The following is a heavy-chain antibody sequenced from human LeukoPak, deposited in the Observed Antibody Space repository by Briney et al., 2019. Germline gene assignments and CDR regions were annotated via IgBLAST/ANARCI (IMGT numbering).Heavy chain of an antibody. CDR1: GFTVSDYY. D-gene: IGHD2/OR15-2a*01. J-gene: IGHJ5*02. CDR2: IYRGGFT. CDR3: AREFLGFHP. V-gene: IGHV3-53*01. Sequence: PGGSLRHSCAASGFTVSDYYMNWVRQAPGKGLEWVSVIYRGGFTYYADSVRGRFSISRDNSKNTLYLQMNSLRAEDTALYYCAREFLGFHPWGQGTLVTVSS.